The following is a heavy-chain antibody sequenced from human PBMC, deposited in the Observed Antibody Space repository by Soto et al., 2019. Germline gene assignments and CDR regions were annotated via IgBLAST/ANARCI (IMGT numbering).Heavy chain of an antibody. Sequence: QVQLQESGPGLVKPSETLSLTCTVSGGSISSYYWSWIRQPPGKGLELIGYVYYSGSTDYNPSLKRRVTISVDTYKNQFSLKRSSVTAADTAVYYCARHRRVAVHCFDYWGQGTLVTVSS. V-gene: IGHV4-59*08. J-gene: IGHJ4*02. CDR2: VYYSGST. CDR3: ARHRRVAVHCFDY. D-gene: IGHD6-19*01. CDR1: GGSISSYY.